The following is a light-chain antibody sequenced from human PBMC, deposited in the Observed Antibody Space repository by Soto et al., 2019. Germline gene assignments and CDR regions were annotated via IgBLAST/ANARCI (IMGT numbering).Light chain of an antibody. V-gene: IGLV1-40*01. CDR2: ANN. J-gene: IGLJ2*01. CDR3: QSYDSSLSGHVV. Sequence: QSVLTQPPSVSGAPGQRVTISCTGSSSNIGAGYDVHWYQQLPGTAPKLLIYANNNRPSGVPGRFSGSKSGTSASLAITGLQAEDEADYYCQSYDSSLSGHVVFGGGTKVTVL. CDR1: SSNIGAGYD.